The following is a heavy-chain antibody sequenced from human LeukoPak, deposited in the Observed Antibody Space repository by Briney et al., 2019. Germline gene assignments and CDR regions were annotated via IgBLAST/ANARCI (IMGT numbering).Heavy chain of an antibody. J-gene: IGHJ6*03. V-gene: IGHV3-30*04. Sequence: GGSLRLSCAASGFTFSSYAMHWVRQAPGKGLEWVAVISYDGSNKYYADSVKGRFTISRDNSKNTLYLQMNSLRAEDTAVYYCARDPVLGYCSGGSRYYGYYMDVWGKGTTVTVSS. D-gene: IGHD2-15*01. CDR1: GFTFSSYA. CDR3: ARDPVLGYCSGGSRYYGYYMDV. CDR2: ISYDGSNK.